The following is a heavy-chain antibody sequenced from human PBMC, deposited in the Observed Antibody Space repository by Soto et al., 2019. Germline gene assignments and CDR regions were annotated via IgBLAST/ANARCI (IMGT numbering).Heavy chain of an antibody. Sequence: PGGSLRLSCAASGLTFSSYAMSWVRQAPGKGLEWVSAISGSGGSTYYADSVKGRFTISRDNSKNTLYLQMNSLRAEDTAVYYCAKDPDGYPGICKYWGQGTLVTVSS. J-gene: IGHJ4*02. CDR2: ISGSGGST. V-gene: IGHV3-23*01. CDR3: AKDPDGYPGICKY. CDR1: GLTFSSYA. D-gene: IGHD5-12*01.